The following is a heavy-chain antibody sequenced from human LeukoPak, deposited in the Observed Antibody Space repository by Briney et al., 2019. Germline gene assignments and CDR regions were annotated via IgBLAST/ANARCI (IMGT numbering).Heavy chain of an antibody. D-gene: IGHD3-3*01. J-gene: IGHJ4*02. CDR1: GGSFSGYY. CDR2: IYHSGST. CDR3: ARHGNFWSGLIDY. Sequence: KPSETLSLTCAVYGGSFSGYYWGWIRQPPGKGLEWIGSIYHSGSTYYNPPLKSRVTISVDTSKNQFSLKLSSVTAADTAVYYCARHGNFWSGLIDYWGQGTLVTVSS. V-gene: IGHV4-38-2*01.